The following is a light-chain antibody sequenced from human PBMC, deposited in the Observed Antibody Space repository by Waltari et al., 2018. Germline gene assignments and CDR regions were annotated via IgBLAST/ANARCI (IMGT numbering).Light chain of an antibody. CDR1: QDISSA. CDR2: DAS. CDR3: QQFSNFPVIA. V-gene: IGKV1D-13*01. Sequence: AIQLTQSPASLSAYCVDRVTITCRASQDISSALAWYQQKPGDPPKLLIYDASSLQTGVPSRFRGSRSGPDFPLTISSLQSEDSANYYCQQFSNFPVIAFGQGTRLEIK. J-gene: IGKJ5*01.